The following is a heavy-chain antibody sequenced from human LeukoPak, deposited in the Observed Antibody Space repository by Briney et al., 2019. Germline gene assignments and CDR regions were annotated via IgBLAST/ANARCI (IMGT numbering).Heavy chain of an antibody. J-gene: IGHJ4*02. D-gene: IGHD2-21*01. CDR2: IYYTGSA. CDR3: ARCTGVVRGLDY. Sequence: PSETLSLTCTVSGASISNYYWNWIPQPPGKGPEWIGYIYYTGSANYNPSLKSRVTISGDTSKNQFSLNLTSVTAADTAVYYCARCTGVVRGLDYWGQGTLVTVSS. CDR1: GASISNYY. V-gene: IGHV4-59*01.